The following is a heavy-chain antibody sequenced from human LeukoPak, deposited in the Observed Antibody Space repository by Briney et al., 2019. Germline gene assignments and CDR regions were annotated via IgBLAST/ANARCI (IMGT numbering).Heavy chain of an antibody. D-gene: IGHD6-19*01. V-gene: IGHV4-59*01. CDR2: IYYTGST. CDR3: ARWGWSPTTGFDY. Sequence: SGTLTLTCAASGFSISSSYLNWIRQPPGKGLEWIGHIYYTGSTNYNPSLTSRVTISLDTSKDQIYLTLSSVTAADAAVYYCARWGWSPTTGFDYWGQGTLVTVSS. CDR1: GFSISSSY. J-gene: IGHJ4*02.